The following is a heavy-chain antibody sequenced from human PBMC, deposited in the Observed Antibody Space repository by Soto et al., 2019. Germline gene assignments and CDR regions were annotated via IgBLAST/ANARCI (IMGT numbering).Heavy chain of an antibody. V-gene: IGHV3-30*18. CDR2: ISYDGSER. D-gene: IGHD2-21*02. J-gene: IGHJ4*02. CDR1: GFNLNNYG. CDR3: AKDRPVGCGGGCPYDS. Sequence: QVQLVESGGGVVQPGTSLRLSCGGSGFNLNNYGIHWVRQAPGKGLEWLAVISYDGSERHYADSLKGRFIVSRDKRMNTIYLQMDSRGPNDTAVYYWAKDRPVGCGGGCPYDSWGQGTLVTVSS.